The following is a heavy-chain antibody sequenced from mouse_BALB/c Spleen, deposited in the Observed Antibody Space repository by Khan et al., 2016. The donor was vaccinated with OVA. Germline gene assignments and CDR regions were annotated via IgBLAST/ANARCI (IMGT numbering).Heavy chain of an antibody. V-gene: IGHV1-77*01. CDR2: IYPGSDNT. CDR1: GYTFTDYS. CDR3: AREWAAWFAY. J-gene: IGHJ3*01. Sequence: QVQLKESGAELARPGASVTLSCKASGYTFTDYSINWMRQRTGQGLEWIGEIYPGSDNTYYNEKFKGKATLTADKSSSTAYMQLSSLTSEDSVVYFCAREWAAWFAYWGQGTLVTVSA.